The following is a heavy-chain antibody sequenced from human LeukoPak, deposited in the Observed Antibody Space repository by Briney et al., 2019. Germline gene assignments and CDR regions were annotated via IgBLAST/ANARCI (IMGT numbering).Heavy chain of an antibody. Sequence: GGSLRLSCAASGFTFSSYSMNWVRQAPGKGLEWVSSISSSSSYIYYADPVKGRFTISRDNAKNSLYLQMNSLRAEDTAVYYCARVSVTGQHFDYWGQGTLVTVSS. D-gene: IGHD5-18*01. V-gene: IGHV3-21*01. J-gene: IGHJ4*02. CDR2: ISSSSSYI. CDR1: GFTFSSYS. CDR3: ARVSVTGQHFDY.